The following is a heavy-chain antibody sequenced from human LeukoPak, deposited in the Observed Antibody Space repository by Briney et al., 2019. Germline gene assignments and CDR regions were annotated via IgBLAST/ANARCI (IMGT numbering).Heavy chain of an antibody. J-gene: IGHJ6*03. CDR1: GFTFSSYW. CDR2: IKRDGSEK. CDR3: RVYSSSYSYYYYMDV. D-gene: IGHD6-6*01. V-gene: IGHV3-7*01. Sequence: PGGSLRLSCAASGFTFSSYWMTWVRQAPGKGLEWVGNIKRDGSEKYYVDSVKGRFTISRDNAKNSLYLQMNSLRSEDTAVYYCRVYSSSYSYYYYMDVWGKGTTVTVSS.